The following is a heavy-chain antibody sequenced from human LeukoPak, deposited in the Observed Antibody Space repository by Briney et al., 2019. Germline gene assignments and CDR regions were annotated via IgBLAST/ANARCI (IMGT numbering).Heavy chain of an antibody. CDR1: GFTFSSYW. J-gene: IGHJ4*02. D-gene: IGHD3-22*01. Sequence: GGSLRLSCAASGFTFSSYWMHWVRQAPGKGLVWVSRINSDGSSTSYADSVKGRFTISRDNAKNTLYLQMNSLRAEDTAVYYCARVEYYYDSSGYSYYFGYWGQGTLVTVSS. V-gene: IGHV3-74*01. CDR3: ARVEYYYDSSGYSYYFGY. CDR2: INSDGSST.